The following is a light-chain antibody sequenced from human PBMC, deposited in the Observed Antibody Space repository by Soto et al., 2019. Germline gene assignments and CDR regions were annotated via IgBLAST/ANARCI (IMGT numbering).Light chain of an antibody. CDR2: DAS. V-gene: IGKV3-11*01. CDR3: HHYET. Sequence: EIVLTQSPATLSLSPGERATLSCRASQSVSSYLAWYQQKPGQAPRPLIYDASNRATGIPARFSGSGSGTDFTLTISSLEPEDFTVYYCHHYETFGQGTKVDIK. CDR1: QSVSSY. J-gene: IGKJ1*01.